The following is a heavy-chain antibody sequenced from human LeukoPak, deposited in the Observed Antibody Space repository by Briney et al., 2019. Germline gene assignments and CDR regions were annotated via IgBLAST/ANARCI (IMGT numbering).Heavy chain of an antibody. CDR2: IYYSGST. CDR1: GGSINSYY. J-gene: IGHJ3*02. V-gene: IGHV4-59*01. Sequence: SETLSLTCTVSGGSINSYYWSWIRQPPGKGLEWIGYIYYSGSTNYNPSLKSRVTISVDTSKNQFSLRLSSVTAADTAVYFIASGSYSDDSSGAFDIWGQGTMVTVSS. D-gene: IGHD3-22*01. CDR3: ASGSYSDDSSGAFDI.